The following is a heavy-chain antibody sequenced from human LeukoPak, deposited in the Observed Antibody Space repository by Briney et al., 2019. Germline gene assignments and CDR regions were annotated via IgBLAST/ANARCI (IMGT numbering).Heavy chain of an antibody. CDR2: ISSSSSYT. CDR3: ARGPEDYGDYDGLIAY. CDR1: GVTFSDYY. D-gene: IGHD4-17*01. J-gene: IGHJ4*02. Sequence: GGSLRLSCAASGVTFSDYYMSWIRQAPGKGLEWVSYISSSSSYTNYADSVKGRFTISRDNAKDSLYLQMNSLRAEDTAVYYCARGPEDYGDYDGLIAYWGQGTLVPVSS. V-gene: IGHV3-11*06.